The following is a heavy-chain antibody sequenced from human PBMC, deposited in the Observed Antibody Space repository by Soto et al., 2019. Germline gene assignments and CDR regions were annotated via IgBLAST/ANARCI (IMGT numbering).Heavy chain of an antibody. CDR3: ARDGAWAIAVAGNFPMDV. V-gene: IGHV3-66*01. CDR2: IYSGGST. Sequence: GGSLRLSCAASGFTVSSNYMSWVRQAPGKGLEWVSVIYSGGSTYYADSVKGRFTISRDNSKNTLYLQMNSLRAEDTAVYYCARDGAWAIAVAGNFPMDVWGKGTTVTVSS. CDR1: GFTVSSNY. J-gene: IGHJ6*03. D-gene: IGHD6-19*01.